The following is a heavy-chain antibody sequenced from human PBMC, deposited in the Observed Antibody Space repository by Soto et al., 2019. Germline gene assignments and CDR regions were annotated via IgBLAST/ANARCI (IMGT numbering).Heavy chain of an antibody. CDR2: IGGSGRTT. Sequence: QPGGSLRLSCAASAFTFNNYAMSWVRQAPGKGLEWVSGIGGSGRTTYYADSVKGRFTTSRDNSNNTLFLQMNSLRAEDTAVYYCAKSRYSDSSGDFYDYWGQGTLVTVSS. CDR3: AKSRYSDSSGDFYDY. D-gene: IGHD3-22*01. CDR1: AFTFNNYA. J-gene: IGHJ4*02. V-gene: IGHV3-23*01.